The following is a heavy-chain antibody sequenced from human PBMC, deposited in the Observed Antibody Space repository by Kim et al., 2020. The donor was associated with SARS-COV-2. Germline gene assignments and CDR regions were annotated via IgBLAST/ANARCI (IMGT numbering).Heavy chain of an antibody. J-gene: IGHJ3*02. V-gene: IGHV4-4*07. CDR2: IYTSGST. CDR3: ARDHYDFWSGYLPGAEFPLKDDAFDI. Sequence: SETLSLTCTVSGGSISSYYWSWIRQPAGKGLEWIGRIYTSGSTNYNPSLKSRVTMSVDTSKNQFSLKLSSVTAADTAVYYCARDHYDFWSGYLPGAEFPLKDDAFDIWGQGTMVTVSS. CDR1: GGSISSYY. D-gene: IGHD3-3*01.